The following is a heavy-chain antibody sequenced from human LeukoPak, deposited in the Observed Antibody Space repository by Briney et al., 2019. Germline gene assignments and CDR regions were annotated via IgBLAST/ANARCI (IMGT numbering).Heavy chain of an antibody. Sequence: ASVNVSCKASGYTFTGYYMHWVRQAPGQGREWMGWINPNSGGTNYAQKFQGRVTMTRDTSISTAYMELSRLRSADTAVYYCARQDLALLAFDIWGQGTMVTVSS. CDR3: ARQDLALLAFDI. CDR1: GYTFTGYY. CDR2: INPNSGGT. J-gene: IGHJ3*02. V-gene: IGHV1-2*02.